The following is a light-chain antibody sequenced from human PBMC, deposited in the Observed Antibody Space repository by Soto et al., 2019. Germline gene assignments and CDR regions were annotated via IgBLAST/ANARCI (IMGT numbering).Light chain of an antibody. CDR3: QQRRNWPRT. CDR2: DAS. CDR1: QSVSSY. Sequence: EIVLTQSPATLSLSPGERATLSCRASQSVSSYLAWYQQKPGQAPRLLIYDASNRATGIPARFSGSGSGTDFTLTISSLEPEDFEVYYCQQRRNWPRTLGKGTKGDI. J-gene: IGKJ1*01. V-gene: IGKV3-11*01.